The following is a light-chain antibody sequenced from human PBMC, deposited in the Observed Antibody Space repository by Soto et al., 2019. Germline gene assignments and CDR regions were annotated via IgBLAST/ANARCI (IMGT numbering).Light chain of an antibody. Sequence: EIVLTQSTATLSSFPGDRVTLSCRASQAVNTRLAWYQHKPGQAPRLLIYLASNRAAGVPARFSGSGSGTDFTLTISEVEPEYFEVYYCHQRQSWPRTFGQGTKVDIK. J-gene: IGKJ1*01. CDR3: HQRQSWPRT. CDR2: LAS. V-gene: IGKV3-11*01. CDR1: QAVNTR.